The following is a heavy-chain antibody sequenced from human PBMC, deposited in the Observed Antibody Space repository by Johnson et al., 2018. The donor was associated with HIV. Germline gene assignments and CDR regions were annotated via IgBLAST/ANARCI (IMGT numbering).Heavy chain of an antibody. V-gene: IGHV3-30*04. J-gene: IGHJ3*02. CDR2: ISYDGSNK. D-gene: IGHD6-13*01. CDR3: ASKAAGTMHAFDI. CDR1: GFTFSSYA. Sequence: QVQLVESGGGVVQPGRSLRLSCAASGFTFSSYAMHWVRQAPGKGLEWVAVISYDGSNKYYADSVKGRFTISRANSKNTLYLQMNSLRAEDTAVYYCASKAAGTMHAFDIWGQGTMVTVSS.